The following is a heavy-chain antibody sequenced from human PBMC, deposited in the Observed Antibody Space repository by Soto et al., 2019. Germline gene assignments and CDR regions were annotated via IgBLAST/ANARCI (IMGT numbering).Heavy chain of an antibody. CDR3: AKNPGYYYDSTGYHFDY. Sequence: SGGSLRLSCAASEFTFSNYAMSWVRQAPGKGLEWVSAISYGGGTTYYADSVKGRFTISRDNSKNTLYLQMNSLRAEDTAVYYCAKNPGYYYDSTGYHFDYWGQ. CDR1: EFTFSNYA. CDR2: ISYGGGTT. D-gene: IGHD3-22*01. J-gene: IGHJ4*02. V-gene: IGHV3-23*01.